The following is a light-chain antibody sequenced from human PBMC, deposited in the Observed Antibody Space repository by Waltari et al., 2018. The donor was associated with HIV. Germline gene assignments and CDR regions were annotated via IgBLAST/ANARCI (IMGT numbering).Light chain of an antibody. CDR3: QQFDSHGLT. V-gene: IGKV1-13*02. CDR2: DAS. CDR1: QGLSSA. J-gene: IGKJ4*01. Sequence: AIQLTHSPSSLSASVGDRVTITCRASQGLSSALAWYQEKQVKVPRLLIYDASNLESGVPSRCSGSGSGTDFTLTISSLQPEDFATYDCQQFDSHGLTFGGGTMVEIK.